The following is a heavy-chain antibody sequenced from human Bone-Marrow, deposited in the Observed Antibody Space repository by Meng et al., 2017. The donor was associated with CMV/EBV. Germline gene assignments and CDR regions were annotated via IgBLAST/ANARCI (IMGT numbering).Heavy chain of an antibody. CDR2: ISSSGSTI. Sequence: GESLKISCAASGFTFSSYEMNWVRQAPGKGLEWVSYISSSGSTIYYADSVKGRFTISRDNAKNSLYLQMNSLRAEDTAVYYCANRYSGYEDVWYFDYWAQGTLVTVSS. CDR1: GFTFSSYE. D-gene: IGHD5-12*01. CDR3: ANRYSGYEDVWYFDY. V-gene: IGHV3-48*03. J-gene: IGHJ4*02.